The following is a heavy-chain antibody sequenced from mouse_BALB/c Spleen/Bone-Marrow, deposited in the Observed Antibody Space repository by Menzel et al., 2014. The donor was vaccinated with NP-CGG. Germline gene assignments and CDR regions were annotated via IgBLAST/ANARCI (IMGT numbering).Heavy chain of an antibody. Sequence: VQLQQPGAELVKPGASVKLSCTASGFSIKDTYMHWVKQRPEQGLEWIGRIDPANGNTKYDPKFQGKTTITADTSSNTAYLQLSSLTSEDTAVYYCATGFAYWGQGTLVTVSA. J-gene: IGHJ3*01. V-gene: IGHV14-3*02. CDR3: ATGFAY. CDR2: IDPANGNT. CDR1: GFSIKDTY.